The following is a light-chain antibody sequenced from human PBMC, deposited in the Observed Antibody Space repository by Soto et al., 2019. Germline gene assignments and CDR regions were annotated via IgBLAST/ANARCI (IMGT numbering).Light chain of an antibody. Sequence: DIQMTQSPSTLSASVGDRVTITCRARQSISRWLAWYQQKPGKAPKLLIYDASILESGVPSRFTGSGSGTEFTLTISSLQPDNLATYYCQQYNSYRTFGQATKVEIE. CDR1: QSISRW. J-gene: IGKJ1*01. CDR2: DAS. CDR3: QQYNSYRT. V-gene: IGKV1-5*01.